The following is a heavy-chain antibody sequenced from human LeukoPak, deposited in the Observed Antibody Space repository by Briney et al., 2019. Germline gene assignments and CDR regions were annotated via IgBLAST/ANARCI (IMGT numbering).Heavy chain of an antibody. V-gene: IGHV5-51*01. CDR1: GYSFTNYW. J-gene: IGHJ4*02. Sequence: GESLKISCQGSGYSFTNYWIGWVRQMPGKGLEWMGIIYPGDSDTRYSPSFQGQVTISADKSISTAYLQWSSLKASDTAMYYCARRYYYDSSGYYSYWGQGTLVTVSS. CDR3: ARRYYYDSSGYYSY. D-gene: IGHD3-22*01. CDR2: IYPGDSDT.